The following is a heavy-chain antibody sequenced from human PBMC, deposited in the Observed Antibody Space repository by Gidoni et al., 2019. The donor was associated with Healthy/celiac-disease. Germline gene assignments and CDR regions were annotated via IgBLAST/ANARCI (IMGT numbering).Heavy chain of an antibody. CDR1: GYTFTSYG. Sequence: QVQLVQSGAEVKKPGASVKVSCKASGYTFTSYGISWVRQAPGQGLEWMGWISAYNGNTNYAQKLQGRVTMTTDTSTSTAYMELRSLRSDDTAVYYCARDPVGEWLPSRFVQLDYWGQGTLVTVSS. D-gene: IGHD6-19*01. CDR2: ISAYNGNT. CDR3: ARDPVGEWLPSRFVQLDY. V-gene: IGHV1-18*04. J-gene: IGHJ4*02.